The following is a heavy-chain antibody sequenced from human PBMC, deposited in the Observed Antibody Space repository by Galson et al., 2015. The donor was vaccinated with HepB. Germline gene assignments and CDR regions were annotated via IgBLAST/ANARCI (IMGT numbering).Heavy chain of an antibody. J-gene: IGHJ6*02. V-gene: IGHV3-33*01. Sequence: SLRLSCAASGFTFSSYGMHWVRQAPGKGLEWVAVIWYDGSNKYYADSVKGRFTISRDNSKNTLYLQMNSLRAEDTAVYYCARDGRDSSSWYSYYYYYYGMDVWGQGTTVTVSS. CDR1: GFTFSSYG. CDR3: ARDGRDSSSWYSYYYYYYGMDV. CDR2: IWYDGSNK. D-gene: IGHD6-13*01.